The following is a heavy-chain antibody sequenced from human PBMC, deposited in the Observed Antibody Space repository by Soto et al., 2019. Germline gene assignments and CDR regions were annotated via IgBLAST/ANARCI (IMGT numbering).Heavy chain of an antibody. Sequence: SETLSLTCTVSGGSISSSSYYWGWIRQPPGKGLEWIGSIYYSGSTYCNPSLKSRVTISVDTSKNQLSLNLSSVTAADTAVYYCARPYSIGDWFDPWGQGTLVPVSS. CDR2: IYYSGST. V-gene: IGHV4-39*01. D-gene: IGHD6-25*01. J-gene: IGHJ5*02. CDR1: GGSISSSSYY. CDR3: ARPYSIGDWFDP.